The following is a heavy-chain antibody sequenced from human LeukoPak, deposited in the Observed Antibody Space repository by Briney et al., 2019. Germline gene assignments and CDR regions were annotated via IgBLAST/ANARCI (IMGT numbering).Heavy chain of an antibody. CDR2: VYYTGSYTGTT. CDR3: VGEEYGTGSYYKSSQ. Sequence: PSETLSLTCTVSGDSISSYNYFWGWIRQPPGKGLEWLGSVYYTGSYTGTTYHNPSLESRVTVSVDTSKNLCSLRLTLVTAADTAVYYCVGEEYGTGSYYKSSQWGQGTLVTVSS. J-gene: IGHJ4*02. D-gene: IGHD3-10*01. V-gene: IGHV4-39*07. CDR1: GDSISSYNYF.